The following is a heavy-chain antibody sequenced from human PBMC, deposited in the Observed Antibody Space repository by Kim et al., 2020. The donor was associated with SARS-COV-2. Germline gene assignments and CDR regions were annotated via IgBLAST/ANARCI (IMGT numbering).Heavy chain of an antibody. Sequence: GGSLRLSCAASGFTFSAYGMSWVRQAPGKGLEWVSAISDTGADRNYANSVKGRFTISRDNSKNTLYLQMNSLRDDDTAVYYCAKRLGPPNLDYWGQGTLVTVSS. CDR1: GFTFSAYG. CDR2: ISDTGADR. J-gene: IGHJ4*02. D-gene: IGHD3-9*01. V-gene: IGHV3-23*01. CDR3: AKRLGPPNLDY.